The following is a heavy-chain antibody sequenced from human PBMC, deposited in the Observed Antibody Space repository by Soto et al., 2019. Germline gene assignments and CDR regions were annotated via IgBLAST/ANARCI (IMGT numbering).Heavy chain of an antibody. CDR3: ARHVPSRYDFWSGYHTIYYYYGMDV. D-gene: IGHD3-3*01. V-gene: IGHV4-39*01. J-gene: IGHJ6*02. Sequence: SETLSLTCTVSGGSISSSSYYWGWIRQPPGKGLEWIGSIYYSGSTYYNPSLKSRVTISVDTSKNQFSLKLSSVTAADTAVYYCARHVPSRYDFWSGYHTIYYYYGMDVWGQGTTVTVSS. CDR2: IYYSGST. CDR1: GGSISSSSYY.